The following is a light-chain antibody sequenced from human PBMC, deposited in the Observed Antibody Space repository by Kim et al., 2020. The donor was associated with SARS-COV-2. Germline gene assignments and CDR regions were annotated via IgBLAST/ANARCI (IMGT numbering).Light chain of an antibody. V-gene: IGKV2D-29*01. CDR2: EGS. CDR1: QSLLHSDGKTY. Sequence: TQTPVSLSVTPGQPASISCGSTQSLLHSDGKTYLYWYLQKPGQPPQLLIYEGSNRFCGVPTRFSGSGSGTNFILKISRVEAQDVGIYYCMQSIQLPLTFGGGTKVDIK. J-gene: IGKJ4*01. CDR3: MQSIQLPLT.